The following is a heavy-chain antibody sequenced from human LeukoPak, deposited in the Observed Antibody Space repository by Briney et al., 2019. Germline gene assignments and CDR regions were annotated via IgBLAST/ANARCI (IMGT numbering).Heavy chain of an antibody. D-gene: IGHD2-2*01. V-gene: IGHV3-30*02. CDR3: VRDSSSLY. Sequence: GGSLRLSCAASGFTFSGYGMHWVRQAPGKGLEWVAFIRYDGSNKYYADSVKGRFTISRDNAKNTLYLQMNSLRAEDTAVYYCVRDSSSLYWGQGTLVTVSS. CDR1: GFTFSGYG. J-gene: IGHJ4*02. CDR2: IRYDGSNK.